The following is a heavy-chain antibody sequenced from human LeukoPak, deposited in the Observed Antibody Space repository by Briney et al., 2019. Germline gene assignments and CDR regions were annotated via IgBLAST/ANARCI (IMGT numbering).Heavy chain of an antibody. CDR1: GFTFSNYW. Sequence: GGSLRLSCAASGFTFSNYWMSWVRQAPGKGLEWVANIKEDGSEKYYVDSVKGRFTIFKDNAENSLYLQMNSLRAEDTAVYYCASQFWWAAVVGPALDCWGQGSLVTVSS. CDR2: IKEDGSEK. CDR3: ASQFWWAAVVGPALDC. D-gene: IGHD6-19*01. J-gene: IGHJ4*02. V-gene: IGHV3-7*05.